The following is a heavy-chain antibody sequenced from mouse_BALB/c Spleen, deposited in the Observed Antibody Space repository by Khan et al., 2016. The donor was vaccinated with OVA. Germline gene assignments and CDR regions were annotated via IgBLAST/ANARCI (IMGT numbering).Heavy chain of an antibody. CDR3: ARQPYYHYNVMDY. D-gene: IGHD2-4*01. CDR2: IWSDGST. J-gene: IGHJ4*01. CDR1: GFSLTNYG. Sequence: QVQLKESEPGLVAPSQSLSITCTISGFSLTNYGVHWVRQPPGKGLEWLVVIWSDGSTTYNSALKSRLTISKDNYKSQVFLKMNSLQTDDTAMYFCARQPYYHYNVMDYWGQGTSVTVSS. V-gene: IGHV2-6-1*01.